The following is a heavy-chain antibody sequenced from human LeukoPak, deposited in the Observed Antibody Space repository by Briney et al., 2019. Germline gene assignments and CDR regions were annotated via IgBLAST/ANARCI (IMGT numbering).Heavy chain of an antibody. CDR2: IYYSGST. CDR3: AGHCSGGSCYSRWFDP. CDR1: GGSISSSSYY. V-gene: IGHV4-39*07. D-gene: IGHD2-15*01. J-gene: IGHJ5*02. Sequence: PSETLSLTCTVSGGSISSSSYYWGWIRQPPGKGLEWIGSIYYSGSTYYNPSLKSRVTISVDTSKNQFSLKLSSVTAADTAVYYCAGHCSGGSCYSRWFDPWGQGTLVTVSS.